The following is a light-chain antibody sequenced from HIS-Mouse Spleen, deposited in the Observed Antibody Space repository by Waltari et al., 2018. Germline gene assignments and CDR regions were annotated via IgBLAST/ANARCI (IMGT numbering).Light chain of an antibody. CDR1: SVILASNY. V-gene: IGLV6-57*04. CDR3: QSYDSSNLV. J-gene: IGLJ3*02. Sequence: NFMLTQPPSVADSPGKTVTILCTRSSVILASNYVQSYQPRPGSAPTTVIYADNQRPSGVPDRFSGSIDSSSNSASLTISGLKTEDEADYYCQSYDSSNLVFGGGTKLTVL. CDR2: ADN.